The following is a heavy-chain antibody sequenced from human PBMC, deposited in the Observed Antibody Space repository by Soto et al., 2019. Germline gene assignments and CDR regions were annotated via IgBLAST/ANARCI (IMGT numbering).Heavy chain of an antibody. D-gene: IGHD1-1*01. V-gene: IGHV1-3*01. Sequence: ASVKVSCKASGYTFTSYAMHWVRQAPGQRLEWMGWINAGNGNTKYSQKFQGRVTITRDTSASTAYMELSSLRSEDTAVYYCARVGTRCIDHYFDYWGQGTLVTVSS. CDR1: GYTFTSYA. CDR3: ARVGTRCIDHYFDY. J-gene: IGHJ4*02. CDR2: INAGNGNT.